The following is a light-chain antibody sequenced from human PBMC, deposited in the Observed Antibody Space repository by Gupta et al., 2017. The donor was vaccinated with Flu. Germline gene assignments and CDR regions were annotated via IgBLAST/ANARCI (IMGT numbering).Light chain of an antibody. Sequence: AIRITQSPSSLSASTGDRVTITCRASQDIRSYLAWYQQKPGKAPRLLIYAASTLQSGITSAFSGSGSGTDFTLTLSRLQSEDFATYYCQQYYSYPFTFGGGTKVEIK. V-gene: IGKV1-8*01. CDR3: QQYYSYPFT. J-gene: IGKJ4*01. CDR1: QDIRSY. CDR2: AAS.